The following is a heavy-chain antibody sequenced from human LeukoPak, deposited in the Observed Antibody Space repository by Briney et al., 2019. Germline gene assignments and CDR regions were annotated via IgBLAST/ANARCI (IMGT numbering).Heavy chain of an antibody. J-gene: IGHJ4*02. CDR1: GFTFSDYY. CDR3: AREVFGGASTFDY. Sequence: GGSLRLSCAASGFTFSDYYMSWLRQAPGKGLEWVSDIISSGSTIYYADSVKGRFTISRDNATNSLYLQMNSLRAEDTAVDYCAREVFGGASTFDYWGQGTLVTVSS. V-gene: IGHV3-11*04. D-gene: IGHD3-16*01. CDR2: IISSGSTI.